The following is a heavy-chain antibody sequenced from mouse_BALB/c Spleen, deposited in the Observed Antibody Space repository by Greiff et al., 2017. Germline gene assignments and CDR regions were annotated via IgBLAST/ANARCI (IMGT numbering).Heavy chain of an antibody. CDR1: GFTFSDYY. V-gene: IGHV5-4*02. CDR2: ISDGGSYT. J-gene: IGHJ4*01. Sequence: EVMLVESGGGLVKPGGSLKLSCAASGFTFSDYYMYWVRQTPEKRLEWVATISDGGSYTYYPDSVKGRFTISRDNAKNNLYLQMSSLKSEDTAMYYCARVYHYYAMDYWGQGTSVTVSS. CDR3: ARVYHYYAMDY.